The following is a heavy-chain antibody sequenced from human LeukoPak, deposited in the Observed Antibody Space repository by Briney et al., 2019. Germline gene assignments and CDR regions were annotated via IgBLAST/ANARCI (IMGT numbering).Heavy chain of an antibody. D-gene: IGHD2-15*01. CDR2: IYHSGST. V-gene: IGHV4-4*02. CDR3: VTNSIGYCSGGNCYQVSDF. Sequence: SETLSLTCAVSGGSINSNNWWSWVRQPPGEGLEWIGEIYHSGSTNYNPSLKSRVTISVDKSKKQFSLKLSSVTAADTAVYYCVTNSIGYCSGGNCYQVSDFWGQGSLVTVSS. J-gene: IGHJ4*02. CDR1: GGSINSNNW.